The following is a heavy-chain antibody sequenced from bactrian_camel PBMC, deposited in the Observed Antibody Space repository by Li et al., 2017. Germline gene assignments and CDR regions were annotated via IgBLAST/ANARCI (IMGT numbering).Heavy chain of an antibody. CDR3: AVEGDGAYCVPGALVFGV. CDR1: GYTGSSYC. J-gene: IGHJ4*01. Sequence: VQLVESGGGSVQAGGSLRLSCAYSGYTGSSYCMGWFRQAPGMGREGVAAIDSEGTIIYTDSVKGRFALSKDNAENTLYLQMNQLKPEDTAMYYCAVEGDGAYCVPGALVFGVWDQGTQVTVS. V-gene: IGHV3S42*01. CDR2: IDSEGTI. D-gene: IGHD1*01.